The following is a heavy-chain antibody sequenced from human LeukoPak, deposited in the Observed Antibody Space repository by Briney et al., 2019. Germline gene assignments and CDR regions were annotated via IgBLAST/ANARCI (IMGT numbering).Heavy chain of an antibody. CDR1: GFTFSSYS. Sequence: PGGSLRLSCAASGFTFSSYSMNWVRQAPGKGLEWVSSISSSSSYIYYADSVKGRFTISRDNAKNSLYLQMNSLRAEDTAVYYCARDSGSYFVYAFDIWGQGTMVTVSS. D-gene: IGHD1-26*01. J-gene: IGHJ3*02. CDR2: ISSSSSYI. V-gene: IGHV3-21*01. CDR3: ARDSGSYFVYAFDI.